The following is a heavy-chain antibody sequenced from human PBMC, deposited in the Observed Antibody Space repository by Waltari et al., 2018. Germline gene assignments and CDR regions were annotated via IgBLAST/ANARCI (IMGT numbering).Heavy chain of an antibody. Sequence: EVQLLDSGGALVQPGGPLRLSCAASGFTFASFGMSWIRQAPGKGLEWVSGVSGSGQTTDYADSVKGRFTISRDNAKNIVYLQMSSLRAEDTAAYFCVREGYSYDTGYYSGGYFDYWGQGTLVTVSS. J-gene: IGHJ4*02. CDR2: VSGSGQTT. V-gene: IGHV3-23*01. CDR1: GFTFASFG. CDR3: VREGYSYDTGYYSGGYFDY. D-gene: IGHD3-22*01.